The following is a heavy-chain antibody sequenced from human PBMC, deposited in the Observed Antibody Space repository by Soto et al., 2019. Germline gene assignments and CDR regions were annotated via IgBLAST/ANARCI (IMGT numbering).Heavy chain of an antibody. CDR3: ASSVTSFYSSGWLFYY. J-gene: IGHJ4*02. Sequence: QVQLVESGGGVVQPGRSLRLSCAASGFTFSSYGMHWVRQAPGKGLEWVAVIWYDGSNKYYADSVKGRFTISRDNSKNTLYLQMNSLRAEDTAVYYCASSVTSFYSSGWLFYYWGQGTLVTVSS. V-gene: IGHV3-33*01. D-gene: IGHD6-19*01. CDR2: IWYDGSNK. CDR1: GFTFSSYG.